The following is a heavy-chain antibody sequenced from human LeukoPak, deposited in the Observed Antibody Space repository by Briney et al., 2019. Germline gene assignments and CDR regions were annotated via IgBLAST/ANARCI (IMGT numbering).Heavy chain of an antibody. V-gene: IGHV3-30*18. Sequence: GRSLRLSCAASGFTFSSYGMHWVRQAPGKGLEWMAVISYDGSNKYYADSVKGRFTISRDNSKNTLYLQMNSLRAEDTAVYYCAKEARAPDSSGYYDYFDYWGQGTLVTVSS. CDR1: GFTFSSYG. D-gene: IGHD3-22*01. CDR2: ISYDGSNK. CDR3: AKEARAPDSSGYYDYFDY. J-gene: IGHJ4*02.